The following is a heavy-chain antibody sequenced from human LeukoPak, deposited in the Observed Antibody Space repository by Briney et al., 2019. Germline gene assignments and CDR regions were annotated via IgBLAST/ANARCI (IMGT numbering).Heavy chain of an antibody. CDR1: GGSISSYY. V-gene: IGHV4-59*01. Sequence: SETLSLTCAVSGGSISSYYWSWIRQPPGKGLEWSGYIYYSGSSNYNPSLKSRGAISGDTTHKHFSRKLSSVTTADTAVYYCARGGGGNYYSSHGTLDYWGQGTLVTVSS. J-gene: IGHJ4*02. CDR3: ARGGGGNYYSSHGTLDY. D-gene: IGHD3-22*01. CDR2: IYYSGSS.